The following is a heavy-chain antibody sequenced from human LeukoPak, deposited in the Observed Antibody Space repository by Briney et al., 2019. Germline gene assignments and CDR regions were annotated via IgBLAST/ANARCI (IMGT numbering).Heavy chain of an antibody. CDR3: ARVGQGRWLQYGYYFDY. CDR1: GGSISSYY. J-gene: IGHJ4*02. D-gene: IGHD5-24*01. CDR2: IYYSGTT. V-gene: IGHV4-59*01. Sequence: TPSETLSLTCTVSGGSISSYYWSWIRQPPGKGLEWIGYIYYSGTTNYNPSLKSRVTISVDTSKNQFSLKLSSVTAADTAVYYCARVGQGRWLQYGYYFDYWGQGTLVTVSS.